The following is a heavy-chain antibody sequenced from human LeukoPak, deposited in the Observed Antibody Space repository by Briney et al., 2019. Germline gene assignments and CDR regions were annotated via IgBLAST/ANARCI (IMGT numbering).Heavy chain of an antibody. D-gene: IGHD2-21*02. CDR1: GYTFTSYY. CDR2: INPSGGST. J-gene: IGHJ6*03. CDR3: ARDGVVTTLHYYYYMDV. V-gene: IGHV1-46*01. Sequence: ASVKVSCKASGYTFTSYYMHWVRQPPGQGLEWMGIINPSGGSTSYAQKFQGRVTMTRDMSTSTVYMELSSLRSEDTAVYYCARDGVVTTLHYYYYMDVWGKGTTVTVSS.